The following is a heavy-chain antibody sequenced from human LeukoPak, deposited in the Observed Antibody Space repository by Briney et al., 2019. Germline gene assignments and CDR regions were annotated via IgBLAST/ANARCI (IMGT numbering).Heavy chain of an antibody. CDR1: GFIFTDYW. D-gene: IGHD3-22*01. CDR2: IKYDGIDT. J-gene: IGHJ4*02. V-gene: IGHV3-7*03. Sequence: GGSLRLSCAASGFIFTDYWMNWVRQAPGKGLEWVAMIKYDGIDTQYLDSVKGRFTISRDNAKNSLYLEMNSLRAEDTAVYYCAKDLRNYYDSSGYLIDYWGQGTLVTVSS. CDR3: AKDLRNYYDSSGYLIDY.